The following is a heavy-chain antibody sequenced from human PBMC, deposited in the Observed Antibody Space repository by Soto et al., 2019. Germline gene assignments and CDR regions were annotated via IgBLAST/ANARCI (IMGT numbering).Heavy chain of an antibody. V-gene: IGHV1-18*01. J-gene: IGHJ5*02. CDR2: ISAYNGNT. CDR3: ARDYDFWSGYTSPAGFDP. D-gene: IGHD3-3*01. CDR1: GYTFTSYG. Sequence: GASVKVSCKASGYTFTSYGISWVRQAPGQGLEWMGWISAYNGNTNYAQKLQGRVTMTTDTSTSTAYMELRSLRSDDTAVYYCARDYDFWSGYTSPAGFDPWGQGTLVTVSS.